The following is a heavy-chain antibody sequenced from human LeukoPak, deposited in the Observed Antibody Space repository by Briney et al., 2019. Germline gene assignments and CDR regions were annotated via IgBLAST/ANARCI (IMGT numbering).Heavy chain of an antibody. D-gene: IGHD2-2*01. CDR3: ASPLRGDIVVVPAAYHAFDI. Sequence: PSETLSLTCTVSGGSISSSSYYWGWIRQPPRKGLEWIGSIYYSGSTYYNPSLKSRVTISVDTSKNQFSLKLSSVTAADTAVYYCASPLRGDIVVVPAAYHAFDIWGQGTMVTVSS. CDR1: GGSISSSSYY. J-gene: IGHJ3*02. CDR2: IYYSGST. V-gene: IGHV4-39*07.